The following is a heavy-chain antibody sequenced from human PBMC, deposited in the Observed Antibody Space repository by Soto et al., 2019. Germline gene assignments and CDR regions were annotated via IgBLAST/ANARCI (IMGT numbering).Heavy chain of an antibody. CDR2: IYYSGST. Sequence: SETLSLTCTVSGGSVSSGSYYWSWIRQPPGKGLEWIGYIYYSGSTNYNPSLKSRVTISVDTSKNQFSLKLSSVTAADTALYYCAREGYCGGDCYSGMDVWGQGTTVTVSS. D-gene: IGHD2-21*01. V-gene: IGHV4-61*01. J-gene: IGHJ6*02. CDR1: GGSVSSGSYY. CDR3: AREGYCGGDCYSGMDV.